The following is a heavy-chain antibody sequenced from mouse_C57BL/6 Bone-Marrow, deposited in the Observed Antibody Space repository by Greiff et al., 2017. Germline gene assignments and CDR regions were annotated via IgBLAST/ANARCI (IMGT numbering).Heavy chain of an antibody. CDR1: GYTFTSYW. CDR3: ARSDYGNYEWYFDV. D-gene: IGHD2-1*01. J-gene: IGHJ1*03. Sequence: QVQLQQPGAELVKPGASVKLSCKASGYTFTSYWMHWVKQRPGQGLEWIGMIHPNSGSTNYNEKFKSKATLTVDKSSSTAYMQLSSLTSEDSAVYYCARSDYGNYEWYFDVWGTGTTVTVSS. CDR2: IHPNSGST. V-gene: IGHV1-64*01.